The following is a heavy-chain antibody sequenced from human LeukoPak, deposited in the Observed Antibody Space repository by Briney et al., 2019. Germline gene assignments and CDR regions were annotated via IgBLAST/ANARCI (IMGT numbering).Heavy chain of an antibody. D-gene: IGHD3-22*01. CDR1: GFAVGSNY. CDR2: INQDGSER. J-gene: IGHJ4*02. V-gene: IGHV3-7*01. Sequence: GGSLRLSCVASGFAVGSNYMSWVRQAPGKGLEWVANINQDGSERYYVDSVKGRFTISRDNAKSSLYLRMNSLRAEDTAVYYCARDKSVYYDTSGSRFDYWGQGTLVTVSS. CDR3: ARDKSVYYDTSGSRFDY.